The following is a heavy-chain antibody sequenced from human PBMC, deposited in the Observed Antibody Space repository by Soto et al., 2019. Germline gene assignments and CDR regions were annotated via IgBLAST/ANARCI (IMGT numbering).Heavy chain of an antibody. V-gene: IGHV1-2*02. J-gene: IGHJ3*02. CDR2: INPNSGGT. Sequence: ASVKVSCTASGYTFTGYYMHWVRQAPGQGLEWMGWINPNSGGTNYAQKFQGRVTMTRDTSISTAYMELSRLRSDDTAVYYCARDYDFWSGHAAFDIWGQGTMVTVSS. D-gene: IGHD3-3*01. CDR1: GYTFTGYY. CDR3: ARDYDFWSGHAAFDI.